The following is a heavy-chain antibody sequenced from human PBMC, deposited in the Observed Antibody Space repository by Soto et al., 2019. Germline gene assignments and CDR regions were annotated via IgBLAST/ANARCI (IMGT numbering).Heavy chain of an antibody. D-gene: IGHD3-16*01. CDR1: GFTFSDHY. V-gene: IGHV3-72*01. J-gene: IGHJ4*02. CDR3: ARDRPLGVHIYAWDY. Sequence: GGSLRLSCAASGFTFSDHYMEWVRQAPGKGLEWVGRIRNKANGFTTEYAASVRGRFTISRDDSKNLLYLQMNSLRDEDTAVYYCARDRPLGVHIYAWDYWGPRTLVTVSS. CDR2: IRNKANGFTT.